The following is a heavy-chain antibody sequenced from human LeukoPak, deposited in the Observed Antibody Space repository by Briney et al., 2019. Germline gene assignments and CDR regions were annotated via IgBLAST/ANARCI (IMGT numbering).Heavy chain of an antibody. CDR3: ARDHDILTGRALDY. V-gene: IGHV3-53*01. Sequence: GGSLRLSCAASGFSVSSNYMSWVRQASGKGLEWVSVIYNGGTTYYVDSVKGRFSVSRDNSKNTLYLQMNSLRAEDTAVYYCARDHDILTGRALDYWGQGTLVTVSS. CDR2: IYNGGTT. D-gene: IGHD3-9*01. J-gene: IGHJ4*02. CDR1: GFSVSSNY.